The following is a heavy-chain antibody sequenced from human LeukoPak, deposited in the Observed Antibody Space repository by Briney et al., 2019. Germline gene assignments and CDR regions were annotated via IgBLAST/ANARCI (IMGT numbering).Heavy chain of an antibody. CDR2: ISYNSGAI. Sequence: GGSLRLSCVASGFTFADYAMHWVRQPPGKGLEWVSGISYNSGAIAYGDSVKGRSTISRDDAKNSLYLQLNSLRAEDMAVYYCVKDSRHKEYCNNTSCRRQYDWFFDLWGRGTLVTVSS. D-gene: IGHD2/OR15-2a*01. V-gene: IGHV3-9*03. CDR1: GFTFADYA. J-gene: IGHJ2*01. CDR3: VKDSRHKEYCNNTSCRRQYDWFFDL.